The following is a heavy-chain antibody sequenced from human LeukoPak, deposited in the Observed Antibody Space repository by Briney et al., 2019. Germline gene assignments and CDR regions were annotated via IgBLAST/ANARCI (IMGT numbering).Heavy chain of an antibody. V-gene: IGHV1-69*05. Sequence: SVKVSCKASGGTFSGYAISWVRQAPGQGLEWMGRIIPIFGTANYAQKFQGRVTITTDESTSTACMELSSLRSEDTAVYYCARDTPRTVTTTRQKYNWFDPWGQGTLVTVSS. D-gene: IGHD4-17*01. CDR1: GGTFSGYA. CDR2: IIPIFGTA. CDR3: ARDTPRTVTTTRQKYNWFDP. J-gene: IGHJ5*02.